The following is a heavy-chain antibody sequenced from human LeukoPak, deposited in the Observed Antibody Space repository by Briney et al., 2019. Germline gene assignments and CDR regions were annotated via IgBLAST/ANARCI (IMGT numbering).Heavy chain of an antibody. CDR1: GYTFTSYY. CDR3: ARDLRGIVVVPAAPAFDY. Sequence: ASVKVSCKASGYTFTSYYMHWVRQAPRQGLEWMGIINPSGGSISYAQKFQGRVTMTRDTSTSTVYMELSSLRSEDTAVYYCARDLRGIVVVPAAPAFDYWGQGTLVTVPS. J-gene: IGHJ4*02. CDR2: INPSGGSI. V-gene: IGHV1-46*01. D-gene: IGHD2-2*01.